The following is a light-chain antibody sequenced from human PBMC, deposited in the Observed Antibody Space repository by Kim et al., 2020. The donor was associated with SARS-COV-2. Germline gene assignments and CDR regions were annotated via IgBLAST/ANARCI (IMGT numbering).Light chain of an antibody. CDR3: QQYFKYPGT. CDR2: DAS. V-gene: IGKV1-5*01. J-gene: IGKJ2*01. Sequence: SVSVGDRITITCRDSQNISTWLAWYQQKPGKASKVLISDASSLKSGVPSRFSGSVSGTEFTLTISSLQPDYFATYYCQQYFKYPGTFGQETNL. CDR1: QNISTW.